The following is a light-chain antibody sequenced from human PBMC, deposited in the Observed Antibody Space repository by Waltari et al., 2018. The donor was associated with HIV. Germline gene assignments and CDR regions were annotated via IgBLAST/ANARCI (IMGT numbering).Light chain of an antibody. Sequence: DIQVTQSPSTLSASAGDSVTITCRASQRLGIWFAWYQQKPGKAPKLLIYKTSTLEIGVPSRFSGSRSGTEFTLTINSLEPDDFATYYCQESLTFTFGPGTKVDL. V-gene: IGKV1-5*03. J-gene: IGKJ3*01. CDR2: KTS. CDR1: QRLGIW. CDR3: QESLTFT.